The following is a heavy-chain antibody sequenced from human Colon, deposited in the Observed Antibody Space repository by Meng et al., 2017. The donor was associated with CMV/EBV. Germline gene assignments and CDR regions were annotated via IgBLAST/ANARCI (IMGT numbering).Heavy chain of an antibody. CDR1: GYTFTSFD. J-gene: IGHJ4*02. CDR3: ARGGVSYDY. D-gene: IGHD3-16*01. Sequence: KVSCKTSGYTFTSFDISWVRQAAGQGLEWMGWMNSNSGTPAYVQKFQGRITMTRNTSISTVYMELNSPRSDDTAVYYCARGGVSYDYWGQGTLVTVSS. V-gene: IGHV1-8*01. CDR2: MNSNSGTP.